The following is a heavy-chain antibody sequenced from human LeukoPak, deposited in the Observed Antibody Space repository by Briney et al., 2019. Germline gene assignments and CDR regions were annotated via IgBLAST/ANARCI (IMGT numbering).Heavy chain of an antibody. J-gene: IGHJ5*02. V-gene: IGHV4-4*07. D-gene: IGHD3-3*01. CDR1: GGSISSYY. Sequence: SETLSLTCTVSGGSISSYYWSWLRQPAGKGLEWIGRIYTSGSTNYNPSLKSRVTMSVDTSKNQFSLKLSSVTAADTAVYYCARDALEQTSNYDFYWFDPWGQGTLVTVSS. CDR3: ARDALEQTSNYDFYWFDP. CDR2: IYTSGST.